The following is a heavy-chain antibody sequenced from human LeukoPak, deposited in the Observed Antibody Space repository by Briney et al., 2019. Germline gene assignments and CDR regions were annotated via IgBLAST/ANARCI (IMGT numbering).Heavy chain of an antibody. J-gene: IGHJ6*03. V-gene: IGHV3-30*02. D-gene: IGHD4-17*01. Sequence: PGGSLRLSCTASGFAFRSHAMHWVRQAPGKGLEWVAFIRYDGSKKFYADSVKGRFTISRDNSKNTLYLQMYSLRAEDTAVYYCAKIPYGDYVLDYCYYMDVWGKGTTVTISS. CDR3: AKIPYGDYVLDYCYYMDV. CDR2: IRYDGSKK. CDR1: GFAFRSHA.